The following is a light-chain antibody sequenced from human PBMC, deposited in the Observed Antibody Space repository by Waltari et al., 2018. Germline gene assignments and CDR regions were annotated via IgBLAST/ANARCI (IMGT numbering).Light chain of an antibody. CDR3: QQYNSYSLTWT. CDR2: KAS. Sequence: DIQMTQSPSTLSASVGDRVTITCRASQSISSWLAWYQQKPGKAPKLLIYKASSLESGVPSRFSGSGSGTEFTLTISSLQPDDFATYYCQQYNSYSLTWTFGQGTKVEIK. V-gene: IGKV1-5*03. J-gene: IGKJ1*01. CDR1: QSISSW.